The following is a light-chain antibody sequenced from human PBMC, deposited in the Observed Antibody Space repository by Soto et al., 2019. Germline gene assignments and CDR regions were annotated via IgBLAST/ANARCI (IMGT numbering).Light chain of an antibody. Sequence: QSALTQPASVSGSPGQSITISCTGTSSDVGGHNYVSWYQQHPGKAPKLMIYEVSDRPSGVSNRFSGSKSGNTASLTISGLQADDEADYYCSSYASSTTLDVLFGGGTKLTVL. CDR2: EVS. CDR3: SSYASSTTLDVL. J-gene: IGLJ2*01. CDR1: SSDVGGHNY. V-gene: IGLV2-14*01.